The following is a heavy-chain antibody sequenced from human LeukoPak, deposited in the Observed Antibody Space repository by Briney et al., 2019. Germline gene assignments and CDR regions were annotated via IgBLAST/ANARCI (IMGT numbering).Heavy chain of an antibody. J-gene: IGHJ4*02. Sequence: GGSLRLSCAASGFTFSSYGMHWVRQAPGKGLEWVAVISYDGSNKYYADSVKGRFTISRDNSKNTLYLQINSLRAEDTAVYYCAKSRNWNDFDYWGQGTLVTVSS. CDR3: AKSRNWNDFDY. CDR1: GFTFSSYG. V-gene: IGHV3-30*18. CDR2: ISYDGSNK. D-gene: IGHD1-1*01.